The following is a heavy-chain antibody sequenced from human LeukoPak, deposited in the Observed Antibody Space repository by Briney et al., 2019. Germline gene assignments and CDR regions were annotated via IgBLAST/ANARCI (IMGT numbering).Heavy chain of an antibody. V-gene: IGHV4-4*02. D-gene: IGHD6-13*01. J-gene: IGHJ4*02. CDR2: IFHTGST. Sequence: NSSETLSLTCAVSGASINSTNWWSWVRQPPGKGLEWIGEIFHTGSTNYNPSLLGRVTISVVKSKNHFSLRLSSVTAADTAVYYCAKGGAGSNWYRAHFDSWGQGTLVTVSS. CDR3: AKGGAGSNWYRAHFDS. CDR1: GASINSTNW.